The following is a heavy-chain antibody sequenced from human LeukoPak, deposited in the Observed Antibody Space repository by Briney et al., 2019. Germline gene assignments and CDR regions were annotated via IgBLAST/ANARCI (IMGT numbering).Heavy chain of an antibody. V-gene: IGHV1-2*02. J-gene: IGHJ4*02. CDR3: AREGGIYCSRGSYYIDY. Sequence: GASVKVSCKASGYTFTGYYMHWVRQAPGQGLEWMGWINPNSGGTNYAQKFQGRVTMTRDTSISTAYMELSRLRSDDTAVYYCAREGGIYCSRGSYYIDYWGQGTLVTVSS. CDR1: GYTFTGYY. CDR2: INPNSGGT. D-gene: IGHD2-15*01.